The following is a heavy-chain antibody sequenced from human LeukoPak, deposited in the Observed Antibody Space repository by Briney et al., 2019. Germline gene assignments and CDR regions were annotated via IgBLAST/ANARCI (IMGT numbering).Heavy chain of an antibody. CDR1: GGSISSGGYY. CDR3: ARRHYGSGNIDS. Sequence: SQTLSLTCTVSGGSISSGGYYWSWIRQHPGKGLEWIGDIYSNGHISYNPSLKSRAAISVDTSKNQFSLNLSSVTAADTALYYCARRHYGSGNIDSWGQGTLVTASS. CDR2: IYSNGHI. J-gene: IGHJ4*02. V-gene: IGHV4-39*01. D-gene: IGHD3-10*01.